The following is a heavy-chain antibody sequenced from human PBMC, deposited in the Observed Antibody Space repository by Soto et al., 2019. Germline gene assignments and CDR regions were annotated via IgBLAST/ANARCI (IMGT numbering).Heavy chain of an antibody. CDR1: GGSISSGGYY. J-gene: IGHJ5*02. Sequence: PSETLSLTCTVSGGSISSGGYYWSWIRQHPGKGLEWIGYIYYSGSTYYNPSLKSRVTISVDTSKNQFSLKLSSVTAADTAVYYCARASPRLVKVDNCFDPWXQGTLVTVSS. D-gene: IGHD2-15*01. CDR2: IYYSGST. CDR3: ARASPRLVKVDNCFDP. V-gene: IGHV4-31*03.